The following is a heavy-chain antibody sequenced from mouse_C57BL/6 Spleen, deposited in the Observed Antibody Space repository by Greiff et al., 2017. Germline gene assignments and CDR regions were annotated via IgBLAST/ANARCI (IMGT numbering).Heavy chain of an antibody. CDR2: IYPRDGST. V-gene: IGHV1-85*01. J-gene: IGHJ4*01. D-gene: IGHD1-1*01. CDR1: GYTFTSYG. CDR3: AKDKYYGAVYAMDY. Sequence: QVQLQQSGPELVKPGASVKLSCKASGYTFTSYGINWVKQRPGQGLEWIGWIYPRDGSTKYNEKFKGKATLTVDTSSSTAYMELHSLTSEDSAVYFCAKDKYYGAVYAMDYWGQGTSVTVSS.